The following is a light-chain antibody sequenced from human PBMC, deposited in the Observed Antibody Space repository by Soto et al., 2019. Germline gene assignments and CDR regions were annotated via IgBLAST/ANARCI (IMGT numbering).Light chain of an antibody. CDR2: EVT. J-gene: IGLJ1*01. Sequence: QSALTHPASVSGSPGQSITISCTGTSSDVGDYPYVSWYQQHPGKVPKLIIYEVTNRPSGVSGRFSGSKSENTASLTISGLQAEDEADYYCSSYSRTNTLVFGSGTKLTVL. V-gene: IGLV2-14*01. CDR1: SSDVGDYPY. CDR3: SSYSRTNTLV.